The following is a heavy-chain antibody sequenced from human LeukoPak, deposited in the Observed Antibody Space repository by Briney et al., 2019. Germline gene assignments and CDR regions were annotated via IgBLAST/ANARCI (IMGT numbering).Heavy chain of an antibody. CDR1: GGSISSSSYC. Sequence: SETLSLTCTVSGGSISSSSYCWGWIRQPPGKGLEWIGSIYYSGSTYYNPSLKSRVTISVDTSKNQFSLKLSSVTAADTAVYYCARQRTSSSWYRGDYFDYWGQGTLVTVSS. D-gene: IGHD6-13*01. CDR2: IYYSGST. V-gene: IGHV4-39*01. J-gene: IGHJ4*02. CDR3: ARQRTSSSWYRGDYFDY.